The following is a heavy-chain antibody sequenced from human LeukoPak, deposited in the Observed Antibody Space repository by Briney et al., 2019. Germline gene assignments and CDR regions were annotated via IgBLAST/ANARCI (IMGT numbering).Heavy chain of an antibody. CDR3: AKDQLNRFCSGGSCSITHDY. CDR2: ITGSTYST. D-gene: IGHD2-15*01. Sequence: GGSLRLSCAASGFTFSSYEMNWVRQTPGEGLEWISGITGSTYSTYYADSVRGRFTISRDNSKNTLYLQMNSLRAEDTAVYYCAKDQLNRFCSGGSCSITHDYWGQGTLVTVSS. V-gene: IGHV3-23*01. J-gene: IGHJ4*02. CDR1: GFTFSSYE.